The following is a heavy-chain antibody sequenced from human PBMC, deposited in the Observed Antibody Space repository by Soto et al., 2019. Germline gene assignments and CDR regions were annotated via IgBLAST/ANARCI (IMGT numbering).Heavy chain of an antibody. CDR3: ARDRGYCSSPSCYLTTFDI. D-gene: IGHD2-2*01. Sequence: GGSLRLSGAASGCTFSSYSMNWCLQAPGKGLEWVSSIRSSSRYIYYADSVQGRFTIPRDNAKNSLYLQINSLSAEDTAVYSCARDRGYCSSPSCYLTTFDIWGHGPMVRVS. CDR2: IRSSSRYI. V-gene: IGHV3-21*01. CDR1: GCTFSSYS. J-gene: IGHJ3*02.